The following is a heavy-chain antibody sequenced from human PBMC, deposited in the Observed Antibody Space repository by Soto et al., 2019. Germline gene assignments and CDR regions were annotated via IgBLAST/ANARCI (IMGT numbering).Heavy chain of an antibody. D-gene: IGHD2-2*03. Sequence: ASVKVSCKASGYTFTGYYMHWVRQAPGQGLEWMGWINPNSGGTNYAQKFQGWVTMTRDTSISTAYMELSRLRSDDTAVYYCARDVGYCSSTSCYGPFIFWGQGTLVTVPS. CDR2: INPNSGGT. V-gene: IGHV1-2*04. CDR1: GYTFTGYY. J-gene: IGHJ1*01. CDR3: ARDVGYCSSTSCYGPFIF.